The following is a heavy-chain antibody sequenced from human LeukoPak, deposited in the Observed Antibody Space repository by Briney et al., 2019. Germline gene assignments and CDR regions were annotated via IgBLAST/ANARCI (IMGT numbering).Heavy chain of an antibody. V-gene: IGHV4-61*02. D-gene: IGHD6-19*01. CDR2: IYTSGST. Sequence: SETLSLTCTVSGGSISSGSYYWSWIRQPAGKGLEWIGRIYTSGSTNYNPSLKSRVTISVDTSKNQFSLKLSSVTAADTAVYYCARGALVEQWLVHTFYYYYMDVWGKGTTATVSS. J-gene: IGHJ6*03. CDR1: GGSISSGSYY. CDR3: ARGALVEQWLVHTFYYYYMDV.